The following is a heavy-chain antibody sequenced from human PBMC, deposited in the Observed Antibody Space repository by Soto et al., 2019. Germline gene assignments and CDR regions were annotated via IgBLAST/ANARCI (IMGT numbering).Heavy chain of an antibody. CDR3: ARDAWYSYGYEASYGMDV. D-gene: IGHD5-18*01. J-gene: IGHJ6*02. CDR1: GGSISSSNW. Sequence: SETLSLTCAVSGGSISSSNWWSWVRQPPGKGLEWIGEIYHSGSTNYNPSLKSRVTISVDKSKNQFSLKLSSVTAADTAVYYCARDAWYSYGYEASYGMDVWGQGTTVTVSS. V-gene: IGHV4-4*02. CDR2: IYHSGST.